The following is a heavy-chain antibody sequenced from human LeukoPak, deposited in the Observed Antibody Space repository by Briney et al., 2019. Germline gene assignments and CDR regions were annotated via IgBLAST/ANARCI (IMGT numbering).Heavy chain of an antibody. CDR2: IYHSGST. D-gene: IGHD3-22*01. V-gene: IGHV4-38-2*02. Sequence: SETLSLTCTVSGYSISSGYYWGWIRQPPGKGLEWIGSIYHSGSTYYNPSLKSRVTISVDTSKNQFSLKLSSVTAADTAVYYCARASPYYDSSGYLDYWGQGTLVTVSS. CDR1: GYSISSGYY. J-gene: IGHJ4*02. CDR3: ARASPYYDSSGYLDY.